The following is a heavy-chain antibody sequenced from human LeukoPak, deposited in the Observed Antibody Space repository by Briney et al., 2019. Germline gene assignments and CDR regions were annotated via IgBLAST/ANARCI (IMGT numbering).Heavy chain of an antibody. CDR1: GGSFRGYY. CDR2: INHSVST. J-gene: IGHJ6*03. D-gene: IGHD4-11*01. CDR3: ASMPMTTYYYYYMDV. Sequence: PSQTLSPTCAVYGGSFRGYYSSWTRPPPGKGMDWIGEINHSVSTNSNPSLKSRVTISVDASKNQFSLKLSSVTAADTAVYYCASMPMTTYYYYYMDVWGKGTTVTVSS. V-gene: IGHV4-34*01.